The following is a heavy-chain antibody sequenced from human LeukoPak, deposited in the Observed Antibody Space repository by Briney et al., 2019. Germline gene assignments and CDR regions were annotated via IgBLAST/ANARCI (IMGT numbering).Heavy chain of an antibody. CDR2: IKPDGSEK. Sequence: PGGSLRLSCAASGFTFSTYWMGWVRQAPGKGLEWVAKIKPDGSEKDHVDSVKGRFTISRDNSENTLYLQMNSLRAEDTAVYYCARDPSLRTAMARFDYWGQGTLVTVSS. CDR3: ARDPSLRTAMARFDY. CDR1: GFTFSTYW. D-gene: IGHD5-18*01. J-gene: IGHJ4*02. V-gene: IGHV3-7*01.